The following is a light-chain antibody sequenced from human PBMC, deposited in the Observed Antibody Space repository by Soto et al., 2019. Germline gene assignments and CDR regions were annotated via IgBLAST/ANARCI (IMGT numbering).Light chain of an antibody. CDR3: QQRYNWPIT. J-gene: IGKJ5*01. CDR1: QSISGY. V-gene: IGKV3-11*02. CDR2: ADS. Sequence: EIVLTQSPATLSLPKGDRATLSCRASQSISGYLGWYQQKPGQAPRLLIYADSNRATGIPARFSGSGSGRDFTLTISSLEPEDFSVYYCQQRYNWPITFGQGTRLEIK.